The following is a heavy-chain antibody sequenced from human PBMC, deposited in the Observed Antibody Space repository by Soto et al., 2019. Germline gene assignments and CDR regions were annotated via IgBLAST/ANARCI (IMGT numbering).Heavy chain of an antibody. CDR3: ARQGSNGAYYYYGMDV. D-gene: IGHD2-8*01. Sequence: ESLKISCKGSGYRFSSYWIAWVRQMPGKGLEWMGIIYPGDSDTIYNPSFQGQVTMSVDNSINTAYLQWSSLKASDTAMYYCARQGSNGAYYYYGMDVWGQGTPVTVSS. CDR1: GYRFSSYW. CDR2: IYPGDSDT. J-gene: IGHJ6*02. V-gene: IGHV5-51*01.